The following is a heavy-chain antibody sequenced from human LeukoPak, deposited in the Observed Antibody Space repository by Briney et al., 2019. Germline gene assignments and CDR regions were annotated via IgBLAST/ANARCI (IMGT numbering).Heavy chain of an antibody. V-gene: IGHV4-34*01. CDR1: GGSFSGYY. D-gene: IGHD6-13*01. CDR3: ARGGVAAAGSPDY. J-gene: IGHJ4*02. Sequence: PPETLSLTCAVYGGSFSGYYWSWIRQPPGKGLEWIGEINHSGSTNYNPSLKSRVTISVDTSKNQFSLKLSSVTAADTAVYYCARGGVAAAGSPDYWGQGTLVTVSS. CDR2: INHSGST.